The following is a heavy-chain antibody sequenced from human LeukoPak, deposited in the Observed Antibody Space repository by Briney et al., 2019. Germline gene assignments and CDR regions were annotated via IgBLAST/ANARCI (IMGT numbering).Heavy chain of an antibody. Sequence: SETLSLACTVSGGSISSGGYYWIWIRQHPGKGLEWIGYIYYSGSTYYNPSLKSRVTISVDTSKNQFSLKLSSVTAADTAVYYCARAGQQLVHDYWGQGTLVTVSS. J-gene: IGHJ4*02. V-gene: IGHV4-31*03. CDR3: ARAGQQLVHDY. D-gene: IGHD6-13*01. CDR1: GGSISSGGYY. CDR2: IYYSGST.